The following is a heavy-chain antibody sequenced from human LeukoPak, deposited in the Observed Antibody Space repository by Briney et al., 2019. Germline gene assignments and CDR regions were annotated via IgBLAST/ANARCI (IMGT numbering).Heavy chain of an antibody. Sequence: PGGSLRLSCAASGFTFSSYGMHWVRQAPGKGLEWVAFIRYDGSNKYYADSVKGRFTISRDNSKNTLYLQMNSLRAEDTAVYYCAKDGHYYDSSGYRGYFDYWGQGTLVTVSS. J-gene: IGHJ4*02. CDR1: GFTFSSYG. CDR2: IRYDGSNK. D-gene: IGHD3-22*01. CDR3: AKDGHYYDSSGYRGYFDY. V-gene: IGHV3-30*02.